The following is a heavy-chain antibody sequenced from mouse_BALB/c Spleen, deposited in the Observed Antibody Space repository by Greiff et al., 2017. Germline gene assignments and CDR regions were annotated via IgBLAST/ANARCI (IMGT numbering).Heavy chain of an antibody. J-gene: IGHJ2*01. Sequence: VQLQESAAELARPGASVKMSCKASGYTFTSYTMHWVKQRPGQGLEWIGYINPSSGYTEYNQKFKDKTTLTADKSSSTAYMQLSSLTSEDSAVYYCASLTGSFDYWGQGTTLTVSS. V-gene: IGHV1-4*02. CDR2: INPSSGYT. CDR1: GYTFTSYT. D-gene: IGHD4-1*01. CDR3: ASLTGSFDY.